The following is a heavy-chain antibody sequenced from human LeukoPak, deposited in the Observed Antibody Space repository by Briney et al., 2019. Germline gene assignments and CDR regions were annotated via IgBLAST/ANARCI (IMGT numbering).Heavy chain of an antibody. Sequence: GGSLRLSCAASGFTFDDYAMTWVRQPPGKGLEWVSTVNWNGGSTSYADSVKGRFTISRDNAKNSLYLQMSSLRADDTAFYYCARGGTVTTFDYWGQGTLVTVSS. CDR1: GFTFDDYA. CDR3: ARGGTVTTFDY. CDR2: VNWNGGST. D-gene: IGHD4-11*01. J-gene: IGHJ4*02. V-gene: IGHV3-20*04.